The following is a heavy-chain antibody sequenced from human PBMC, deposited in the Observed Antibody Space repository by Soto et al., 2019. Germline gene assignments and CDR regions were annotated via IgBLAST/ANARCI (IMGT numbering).Heavy chain of an antibody. CDR1: GGSISSGDYY. D-gene: IGHD3-10*01. J-gene: IGHJ6*02. Sequence: SETLSLTCTVSGGSISSGDYYWSWIRQPPGKGLEWIGYIYYSGSTYYNPSLKSRVTISVDTSKNQFSLKLSSVTAADTAVYYCARDESFSAWDGSSRASYYYYGMDVWGQGTTVTVSS. CDR2: IYYSGST. CDR3: ARDESFSAWDGSSRASYYYYGMDV. V-gene: IGHV4-30-4*01.